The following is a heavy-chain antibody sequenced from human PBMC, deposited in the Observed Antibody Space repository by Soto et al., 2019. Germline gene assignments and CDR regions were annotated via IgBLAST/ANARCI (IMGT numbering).Heavy chain of an antibody. CDR1: GFTFSSFW. D-gene: IGHD2-15*01. V-gene: IGHV3-7*01. CDR2: IKTDGSET. Sequence: GGSLRLSCAASGFTFSSFWMSWVRQAPGKGLEWVANIKTDGSETHYVDSVKGRFTISRDNPKTSLFLQMNSLRVEDTAIYYCVRGGGGGLFDPWGQGTMVTVSS. CDR3: VRGGGGGLFDP. J-gene: IGHJ5*02.